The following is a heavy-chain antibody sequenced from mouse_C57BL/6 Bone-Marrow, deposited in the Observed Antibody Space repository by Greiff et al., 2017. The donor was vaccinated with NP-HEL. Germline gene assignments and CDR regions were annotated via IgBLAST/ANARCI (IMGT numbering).Heavy chain of an antibody. CDR3: ARFPYGSPFAY. Sequence: VQLQQSGPELVKPGASVKISCKASGYAFSSSWMNWVKQRPGKGLEWIGRIYPGDGDTNYNGKFKGKATLTADKSSSTAYMQLSSLTSEDSAVYFCARFPYGSPFAYWGQGTLVTVSA. V-gene: IGHV1-82*01. CDR1: GYAFSSSW. J-gene: IGHJ3*01. D-gene: IGHD1-1*01. CDR2: IYPGDGDT.